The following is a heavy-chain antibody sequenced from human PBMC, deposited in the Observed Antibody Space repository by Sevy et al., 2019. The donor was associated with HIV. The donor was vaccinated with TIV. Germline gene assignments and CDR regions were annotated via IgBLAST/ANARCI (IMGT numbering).Heavy chain of an antibody. Sequence: GESLKISCAASGFTFNSYGMHWVRQAPGKGLEWVGRIKSKPDGGTTDYAAPVKGRFTISRDDSKNTVYLQMNSLKTEDTAVYYCATDPIIVLSVTDGMDVWGQGTTVTVSS. D-gene: IGHD2-15*01. CDR3: ATDPIIVLSVTDGMDV. CDR1: GFTFNSYG. CDR2: IKSKPDGGTT. J-gene: IGHJ6*02. V-gene: IGHV3-15*01.